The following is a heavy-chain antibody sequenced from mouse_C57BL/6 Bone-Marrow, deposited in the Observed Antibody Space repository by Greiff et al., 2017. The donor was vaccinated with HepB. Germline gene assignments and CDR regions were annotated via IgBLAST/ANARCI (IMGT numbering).Heavy chain of an antibody. D-gene: IGHD1-1*01. CDR1: GFNIKNTY. V-gene: IGHV14-3*01. Sequence: VQLKESVAELVRPGASVKLSCTASGFNIKNTYMPWVKQRPEQGLEWIGRIDPANGNTNYAPKFQGKATITADTSSNTAYLQLSSLTSEDTAIYYCARYGSARFDYWGQGTTLTVSS. CDR3: ARYGSARFDY. J-gene: IGHJ2*01. CDR2: IDPANGNT.